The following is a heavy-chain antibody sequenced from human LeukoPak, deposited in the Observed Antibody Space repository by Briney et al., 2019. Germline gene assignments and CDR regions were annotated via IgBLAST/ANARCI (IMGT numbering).Heavy chain of an antibody. Sequence: GESLKISCKGLGYSFSSYWNAWVRQRPGKGLKWMGIIYPGGSETRYDPSFQGQVTISADSSTSTAYLQWSSLRASDTAMYYCARASRDGYNQNFDHWGQGTLVTVSS. CDR3: ARASRDGYNQNFDH. CDR2: IYPGGSET. V-gene: IGHV5-51*01. J-gene: IGHJ4*02. CDR1: GYSFSSYW. D-gene: IGHD5-24*01.